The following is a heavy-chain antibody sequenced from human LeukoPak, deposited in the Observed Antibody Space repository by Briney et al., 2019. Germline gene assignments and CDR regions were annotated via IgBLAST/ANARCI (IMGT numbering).Heavy chain of an antibody. CDR1: AFTFSRYE. V-gene: IGHV3-48*03. CDR2: ISSSGSTI. J-gene: IGHJ3*02. CDR3: ARDEVSFDI. Sequence: GGSLRLSCAASAFTFSRYEMNWVRPAPGKGLEGVSYISSSGSTIYYAASVKGRFTISRDNAKNSLYLQMNSLRAEDTAVYYCARDEVSFDIWGQGTMVTVSS.